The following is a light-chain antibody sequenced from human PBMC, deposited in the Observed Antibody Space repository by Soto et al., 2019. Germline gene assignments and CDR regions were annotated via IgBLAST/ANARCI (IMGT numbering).Light chain of an antibody. J-gene: IGLJ1*01. CDR3: CSYAGSSLYV. V-gene: IGLV2-23*01. CDR2: EGS. CDR1: SSDVGAYNY. Sequence: QSALTQPPSASGSPGQSVTISCTGTSSDVGAYNYVSWYQQYTGKAPKLMIYEGSKRPSGVSNRFSGSKSGNTASLTISGLQAEDEADYYCCSYAGSSLYVFGTGTKLTVX.